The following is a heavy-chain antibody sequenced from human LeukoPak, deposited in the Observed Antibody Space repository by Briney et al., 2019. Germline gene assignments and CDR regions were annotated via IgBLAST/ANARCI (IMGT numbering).Heavy chain of an antibody. V-gene: IGHV3-23*01. CDR3: AKALRTSYYTSFDS. CDR1: GFTFNSYA. CDR2: ISDGGGST. D-gene: IGHD2-2*02. Sequence: GGSLRLFCAASGFTFNSYAMSWVREAPGRGLEWVPGISDGGGSTYYADSVKGRFTISRDNSKNTVYLQMNSLRAEDTAIYYCAKALRTSYYTSFDSWGQGTLVTVSS. J-gene: IGHJ4*02.